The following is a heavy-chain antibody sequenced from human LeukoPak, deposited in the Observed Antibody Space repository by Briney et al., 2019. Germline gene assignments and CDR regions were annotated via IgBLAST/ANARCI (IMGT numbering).Heavy chain of an antibody. CDR2: IIPILETT. J-gene: IGHJ4*02. Sequence: ASVKVSCKASGGTFGSNAISWVRQAPGQGLEWLGRIIPILETTDYAEKLEDRVTLTADRSTNTAYVEVSSLRSEDTAMYYCARDQGSGGWDELLYFDLWGQGTVVTVSS. D-gene: IGHD1-26*01. CDR3: ARDQGSGGWDELLYFDL. V-gene: IGHV1-69*04. CDR1: GGTFGSNA.